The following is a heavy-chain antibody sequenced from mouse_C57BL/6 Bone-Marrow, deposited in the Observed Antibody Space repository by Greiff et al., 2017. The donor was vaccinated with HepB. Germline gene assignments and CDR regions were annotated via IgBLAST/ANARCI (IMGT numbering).Heavy chain of an antibody. CDR1: GFTFSDYY. V-gene: IGHV5-16*01. J-gene: IGHJ3*01. CDR2: INYDGSST. Sequence: EVKLVESEGGLVQPGSSMKLSCTASGFTFSDYYMAWVRQVPEKGLEWVANINYDGSSTYYLDSLKSRFSISRDNAKNILYLQMSSLQSEDTATYYCARDEGYDGCAYCGQGTRVTVSA. D-gene: IGHD2-2*01. CDR3: ARDEGYDGCAY.